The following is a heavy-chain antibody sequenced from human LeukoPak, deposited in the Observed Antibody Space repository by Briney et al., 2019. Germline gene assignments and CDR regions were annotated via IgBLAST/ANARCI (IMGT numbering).Heavy chain of an antibody. CDR1: GFTFSDYY. D-gene: IGHD6-13*01. CDR2: ISSSGSTI. Sequence: SGGSLRLSCAASGFTFSDYYMSWIRQAPGKGLEWVSYISSSGSTIYYADSVKGRFTISRDNAKNSLYLQMNSLRAEDTAVYYCWGIAAAGLDYWGQGTLVTVSS. V-gene: IGHV3-11*04. CDR3: WGIAAAGLDY. J-gene: IGHJ4*02.